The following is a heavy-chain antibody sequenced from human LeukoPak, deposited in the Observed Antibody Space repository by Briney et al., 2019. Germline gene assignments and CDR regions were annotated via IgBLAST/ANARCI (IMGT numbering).Heavy chain of an antibody. J-gene: IGHJ5*02. CDR3: ARAVVGATNWFDP. Sequence: ASVKVSCKASGYTFTSYGITWVRQAPEQGLEWMGWISAYNGNTNYAQKLQGRVTMTTDTSTSTVYMELRSLRSDDTAVYYCARAVVGATNWFDPWGQGTLVTVSS. CDR2: ISAYNGNT. D-gene: IGHD1-26*01. V-gene: IGHV1-18*01. CDR1: GYTFTSYG.